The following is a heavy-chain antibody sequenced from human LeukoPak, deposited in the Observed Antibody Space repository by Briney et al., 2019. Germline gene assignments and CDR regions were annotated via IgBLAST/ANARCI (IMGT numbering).Heavy chain of an antibody. CDR3: AKMGDYYGSIHSFDY. D-gene: IGHD3-10*01. J-gene: IGHJ4*02. V-gene: IGHV3-23*01. CDR1: GFTFSSYA. Sequence: GGSLRLSCAASGFTFSSYAMSWVRQAPGKGLEWVSAISGSGGSTYYADSVKGRFTISRDNSKNTLCLQMNSLRAEDTAVYYCAKMGDYYGSIHSFDYWGQGTLVTVSS. CDR2: ISGSGGST.